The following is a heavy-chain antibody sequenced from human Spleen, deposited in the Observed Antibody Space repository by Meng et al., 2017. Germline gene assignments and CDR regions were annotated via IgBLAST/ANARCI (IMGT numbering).Heavy chain of an antibody. CDR3: ARDEDISAAGKLFGDY. J-gene: IGHJ4*02. CDR2: INPKSGDT. D-gene: IGHD6-25*01. CDR1: GYNFPDYY. Sequence: VELGQAGDEVKKPGASVKVSCKPSGYNFPDYYIHWVRRAPGRGLEWMGRINPKSGDTHYAQKFQARVTMTGDTSISTAYMELSGLRSDDTAMYYCARDEDISAAGKLFGDYWGQGTLVTVSS. V-gene: IGHV1-2*06.